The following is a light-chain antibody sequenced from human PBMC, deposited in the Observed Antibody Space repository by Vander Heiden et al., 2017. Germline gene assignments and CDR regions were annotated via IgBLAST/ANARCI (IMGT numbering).Light chain of an antibody. J-gene: IGKJ4*01. CDR2: GAA. CDR3: QQYNDCPPLT. V-gene: IGKV3-15*01. Sequence: EIVLTQSPATLSVSPGDRATLSCRASQSVSSNLAWYQQKPGQAPRLLIYGAATRSTGIPARCSGSGSGTEFTLTISSLQSEDFAVYYCQQYNDCPPLTFGGGTKVEIK. CDR1: QSVSSN.